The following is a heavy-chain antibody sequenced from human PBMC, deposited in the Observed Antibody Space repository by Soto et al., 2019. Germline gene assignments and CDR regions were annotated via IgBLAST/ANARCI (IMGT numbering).Heavy chain of an antibody. D-gene: IGHD1-26*01. CDR1: EFTFSSNA. CDR3: VRDLVRSYYGAEYYGVDV. CDR2: ISGSGAGT. J-gene: IGHJ6*02. Sequence: EVQMLESGGGWVQPGGSLKLACAGSEFTFSSNAKTWVRQAPGKGRGWVSGISGSGAGTFYPNSVKGRSTISRDNFKNTLYLQMSSLRVDDTAVYYCVRDLVRSYYGAEYYGVDVWGQGTTVTVSS. V-gene: IGHV3-23*01.